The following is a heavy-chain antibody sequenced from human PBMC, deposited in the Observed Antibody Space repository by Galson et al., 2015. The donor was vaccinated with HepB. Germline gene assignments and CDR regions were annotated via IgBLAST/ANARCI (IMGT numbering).Heavy chain of an antibody. CDR2: ISSGGFTI. D-gene: IGHD3-10*01. J-gene: IGHJ4*02. V-gene: IGHV3-48*03. Sequence: SLRLSCAASGFTFSTYEMNWVRQAPGKGLEWVSYISSGGFTIYYTDSAKGRFTISRDNAKNSLYLQMNSLRAEDTAVYYCARDRFHGSGIYDYWGPGTLVTVSS. CDR1: GFTFSTYE. CDR3: ARDRFHGSGIYDY.